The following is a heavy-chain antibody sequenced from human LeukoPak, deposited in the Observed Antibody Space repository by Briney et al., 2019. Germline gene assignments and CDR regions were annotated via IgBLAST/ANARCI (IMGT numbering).Heavy chain of an antibody. CDR3: ARVGYYGSGSPMDV. J-gene: IGHJ6*03. D-gene: IGHD3-10*01. CDR2: IIPIFGTA. CDR1: GGTFSSYA. Sequence: SVKASCKASGGTFSSYAISWVRQAPGQGLEWMGRIIPIFGTANYAQKFQGRVTITADKSTSTAYMELSSLRSEDTAVYYCARVGYYGSGSPMDVWGKGTTVTVSS. V-gene: IGHV1-69*06.